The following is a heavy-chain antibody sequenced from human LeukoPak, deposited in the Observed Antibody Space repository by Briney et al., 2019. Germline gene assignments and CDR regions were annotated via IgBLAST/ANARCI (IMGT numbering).Heavy chain of an antibody. V-gene: IGHV1-69*05. CDR3: ASGGSSYCGGDCYSTFDY. Sequence: SVTVSCKASGGTFSSYAISWVRQAPGQGLEWMGGIIPIFGTANYAQKFQGRVTITTDESTSTAYMELSSLRSEDTAVYYCASGGSSYCGGDCYSTFDYWGQGTLVTVSS. J-gene: IGHJ4*02. D-gene: IGHD2-21*02. CDR2: IIPIFGTA. CDR1: GGTFSSYA.